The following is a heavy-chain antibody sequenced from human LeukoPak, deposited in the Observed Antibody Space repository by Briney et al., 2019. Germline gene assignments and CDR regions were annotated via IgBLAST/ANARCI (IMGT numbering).Heavy chain of an antibody. V-gene: IGHV5-51*01. CDR3: ASTRSWHRYGYGY. J-gene: IGHJ4*02. D-gene: IGHD5-18*01. Sequence: KPGESLKISCKASGYSFTSYSIGWVRQMPGKGLEWMGIIHTGDSDTRYSPSFEGQVTISADKSISTAYLQWSSLKASDTAMYYCASTRSWHRYGYGYWGQGTLVTVSS. CDR2: IHTGDSDT. CDR1: GYSFTSYS.